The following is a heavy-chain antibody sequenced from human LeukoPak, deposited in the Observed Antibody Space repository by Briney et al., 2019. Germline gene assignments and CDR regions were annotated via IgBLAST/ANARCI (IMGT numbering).Heavy chain of an antibody. Sequence: PSETLSLTCTISGGSITTYYWSWIRQSAGKGLEWIGNVYHSGSTTYNPSLKTRVTMSVDTSKNQFSLRLTSVTAADTAVYYCAADRQEGGSGSYWFDPWGQGTLVTVSS. CDR1: GGSITTYY. CDR2: VYHSGST. V-gene: IGHV4-59*01. J-gene: IGHJ5*02. D-gene: IGHD3-10*01. CDR3: AADRQEGGSGSYWFDP.